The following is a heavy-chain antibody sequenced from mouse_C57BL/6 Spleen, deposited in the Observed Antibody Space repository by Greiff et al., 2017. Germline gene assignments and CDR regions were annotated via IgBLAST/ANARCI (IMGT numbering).Heavy chain of an antibody. V-gene: IGHV2-4*01. D-gene: IGHD2-3*01. CDR1: GFSLTSYG. CDR2: IWSGGST. CDR3: AKDGYYVFAY. Sequence: QVQLKESGPGLVQPSQSLSITCTVSGFSLTSYGVHWVRQPPGKGLEWLGVIWSGGSTDYNAAFISRLSISKDNSKSQVFFKVNSLQADDTAIYYCAKDGYYVFAYWGQGTLVTVSA. J-gene: IGHJ3*01.